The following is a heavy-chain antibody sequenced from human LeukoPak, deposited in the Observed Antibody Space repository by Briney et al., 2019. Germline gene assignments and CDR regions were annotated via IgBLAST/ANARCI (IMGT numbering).Heavy chain of an antibody. CDR1: GGSISSANYC. V-gene: IGHV4-61*01. D-gene: IGHD4-17*01. Sequence: PSETLSLTCSVSGGSISSANYCWSWIRQPPGKGLEWIGYIYYSGSTNYNPSLKSRLTISVDTSKNQFSLKLSSVTAADTAVYYCARTSRTDYGDFDYWGQGTLVTVSS. CDR2: IYYSGST. CDR3: ARTSRTDYGDFDY. J-gene: IGHJ4*02.